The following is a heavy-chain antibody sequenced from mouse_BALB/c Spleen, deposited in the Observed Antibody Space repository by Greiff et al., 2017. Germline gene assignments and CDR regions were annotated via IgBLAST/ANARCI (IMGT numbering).Heavy chain of an antibody. V-gene: IGHV1-4*01. D-gene: IGHD2-14*01. J-gene: IGHJ4*01. CDR1: GYTFTSYT. CDR2: INPSSGYT. CDR3: ARGYDDYAMDY. Sequence: VQLQESGAELARPGASVKMSCKASGYTFTSYTMHWVKQRPGQGLEWIGSINPSSGYTNYNQKFKDKATLTADKSSSTAYMQLSSLTSEDSAVYYCARGYDDYAMDYWGQGTSVTVSS.